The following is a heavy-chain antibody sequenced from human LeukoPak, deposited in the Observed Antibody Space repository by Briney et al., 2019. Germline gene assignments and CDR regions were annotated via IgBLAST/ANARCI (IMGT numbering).Heavy chain of an antibody. CDR1: GFTFSSYG. V-gene: IGHV3-30*02. J-gene: IGHJ4*02. CDR3: AKGLGSGTYSWGFDY. CDR2: IRYDGSNK. D-gene: IGHD3-10*01. Sequence: PGGSLRLSCAASGFTFSSYGMHWVRQAPGKGLEWVAFIRYDGSNKYYADSVKGRFTISRDNSKNTLYLQMNSLRAEDTAIYYCAKGLGSGTYSWGFDYWGQGTLVTVSS.